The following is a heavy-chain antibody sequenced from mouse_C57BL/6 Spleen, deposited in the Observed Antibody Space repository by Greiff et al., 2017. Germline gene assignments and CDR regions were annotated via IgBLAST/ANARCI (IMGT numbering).Heavy chain of an antibody. J-gene: IGHJ2*01. Sequence: VQLQQPGAELVMPGASVKLSCKASGYTFTSYWMHWVKQRPGQGLEWIGEIDPSDSYTNYNQKFKGKSTLTVDKSSSTAYMHLSSLTSEDSAVYYCATYYSNAHDYWGQGTTLTVAS. V-gene: IGHV1-69*01. CDR2: IDPSDSYT. D-gene: IGHD2-5*01. CDR1: GYTFTSYW. CDR3: ATYYSNAHDY.